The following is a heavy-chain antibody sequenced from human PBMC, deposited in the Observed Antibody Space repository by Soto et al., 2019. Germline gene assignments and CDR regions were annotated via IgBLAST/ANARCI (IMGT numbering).Heavy chain of an antibody. J-gene: IGHJ4*02. CDR1: GFTFSNYW. Sequence: EVQLVESGGGLVQPGGSLGLSCAASGFTFSNYWMHWVRQVPGKGLVWVSRINADGSRTTYADSAKGRFTISRDNAKNTLYLQMNSLRAEDTAVYYCAAHDYGEYWGQGTLVTVSA. V-gene: IGHV3-74*01. CDR3: AAHDYGEY. CDR2: INADGSRT.